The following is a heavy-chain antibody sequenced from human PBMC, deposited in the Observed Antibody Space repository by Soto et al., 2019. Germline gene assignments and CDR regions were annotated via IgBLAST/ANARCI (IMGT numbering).Heavy chain of an antibody. J-gene: IGHJ6*02. D-gene: IGHD3-10*01. CDR3: EKASGSSQYYYDMDV. CDR1: GCTFSTYG. CDR2: ISDYGTSK. Sequence: GWLRRPCSASGCTFSTYGMHWVRQAPGKGLEWVACISDYGTSKYYADSVKVRFTISRDNSKNTLYLQMNSLRVEDTAVDYCEKASGSSQYYYDMDVWGQGTMVTVYS. V-gene: IGHV3-30*18.